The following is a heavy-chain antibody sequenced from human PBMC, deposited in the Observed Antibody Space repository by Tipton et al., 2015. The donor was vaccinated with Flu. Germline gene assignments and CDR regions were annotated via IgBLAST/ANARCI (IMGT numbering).Heavy chain of an antibody. J-gene: IGHJ5*02. D-gene: IGHD3-10*01. CDR1: GDSISSSNYY. Sequence: TLSLTCTVSGDSISSSNYYWGWIRQPPGKGLEWIGSIYYSGATYYSPSLKTRVTVSVDTSKNQFSLKLSSVTAADTAVYYCASFGSGSHLNWFDPWGQGTLVTVSS. CDR2: IYYSGAT. V-gene: IGHV4-39*07. CDR3: ASFGSGSHLNWFDP.